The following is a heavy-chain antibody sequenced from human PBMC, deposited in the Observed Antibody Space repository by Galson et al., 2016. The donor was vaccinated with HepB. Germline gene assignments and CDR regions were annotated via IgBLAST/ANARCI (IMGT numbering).Heavy chain of an antibody. Sequence: SLRLSCAASGFTFSDFYMSWLRRAPGKGLEWLSYISGSGSDTIYADSLKGRFTISRDSAENSLFLQIHSLGVEDTAVYYCARVGSLAGSGTYDYWGQGTLVTVSS. CDR2: ISGSGSDT. D-gene: IGHD3-10*01. J-gene: IGHJ4*02. CDR1: GFTFSDFY. CDR3: ARVGSLAGSGTYDY. V-gene: IGHV3-11*06.